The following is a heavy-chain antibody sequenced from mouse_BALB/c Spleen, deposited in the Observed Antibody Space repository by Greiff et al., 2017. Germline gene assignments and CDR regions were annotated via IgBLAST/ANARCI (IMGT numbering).Heavy chain of an antibody. V-gene: IGHV1S137*01. CDR1: GYTFTDYA. CDR2: ISTYYGDA. Sequence: QVQLKESGAELVRPGVSVKISCKGSGYTFTDYAMHWVKQSHAKSLEWIGVISTYYGDASYNQKFKGKATMTVDKSSSTAYMELARLTSEDSAIYYCARYGNYRFDYWGQGTTLTVSS. CDR3: ARYGNYRFDY. D-gene: IGHD2-1*01. J-gene: IGHJ2*01.